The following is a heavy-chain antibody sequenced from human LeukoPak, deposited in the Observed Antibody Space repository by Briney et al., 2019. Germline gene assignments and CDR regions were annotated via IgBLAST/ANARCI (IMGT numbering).Heavy chain of an antibody. V-gene: IGHV3-48*03. CDR3: ARALSYYYDSSGYSLYYGMDV. Sequence: GGSLRLSCAASGFTFSSYEMNWVRQAPGKGLEWVSYISSSGSTIYYADSVKGRFTISRDNAKNSLYLQMNSLRAEDTAVYYCARALSYYYDSSGYSLYYGMDVWGQGTTVTVSS. CDR2: ISSSGSTI. CDR1: GFTFSSYE. J-gene: IGHJ6*02. D-gene: IGHD3-22*01.